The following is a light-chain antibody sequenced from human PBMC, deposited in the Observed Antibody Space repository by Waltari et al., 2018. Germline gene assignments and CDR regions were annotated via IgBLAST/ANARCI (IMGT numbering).Light chain of an antibody. CDR3: QQYYSIPIT. V-gene: IGKV4-1*01. Sequence: DIVMTQSPDSLAVSLGERATINCKSSQTVFYSSNNTDCLAWYQQKPGQPPKLHIYWASTRASGVPDRFSGSGSGTDFTLTISSLQAEDVAVYYCQQYYSIPITFGQGTRLEI. J-gene: IGKJ5*01. CDR2: WAS. CDR1: QTVFYSSNNTDC.